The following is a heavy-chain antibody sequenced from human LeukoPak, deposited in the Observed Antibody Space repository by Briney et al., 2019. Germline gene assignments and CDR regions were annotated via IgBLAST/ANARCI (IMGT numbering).Heavy chain of an antibody. J-gene: IGHJ5*02. CDR3: ATATSGWYSSWFAP. CDR1: GYTFTSYD. V-gene: IGHV1-8*01. CDR2: MNPNSGDT. Sequence: ASVKVSCKASGYTFTSYDINWVRQATGQGLEWMGWMNPNSGDTAYAQKFQGRVTMTRDTSISTAYMELSSLRSEDTAVYYCATATSGWYSSWFAPWGQGPLVTVPS. D-gene: IGHD6-19*01.